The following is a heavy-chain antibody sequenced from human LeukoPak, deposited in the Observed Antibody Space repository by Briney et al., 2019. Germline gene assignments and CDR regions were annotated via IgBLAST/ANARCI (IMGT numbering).Heavy chain of an antibody. Sequence: PGGSLRLSCAASVFTFSSYSMSWVRQAPGKGLEWISYIHDGGSPIYYADSVKGRFTVSRDNAKNSLYLQMNSLRAEDTAVYYCARGGSSWFSYWGQGTLVTVSS. J-gene: IGHJ4*02. D-gene: IGHD6-13*01. CDR2: IHDGGSPI. CDR3: ARGGSSWFSY. CDR1: VFTFSSYS. V-gene: IGHV3-48*01.